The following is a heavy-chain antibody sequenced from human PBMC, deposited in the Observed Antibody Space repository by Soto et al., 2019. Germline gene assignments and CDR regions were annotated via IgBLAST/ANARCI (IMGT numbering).Heavy chain of an antibody. D-gene: IGHD2-8*01. CDR2: ISRSSSTI. J-gene: IGHJ4*02. Sequence: EVQLVESGGGLVQPGGSLRLSCVASGFTLSRYSMNWVRQAPGKGLEWVSYISRSSSTIYYADSVKGRFTISRDNAENVLYLQMNCLRAEDTAVWYCARGLAGCIPDYWGQGTRVTGSS. V-gene: IGHV3-48*01. CDR1: GFTLSRYS. CDR3: ARGLAGCIPDY.